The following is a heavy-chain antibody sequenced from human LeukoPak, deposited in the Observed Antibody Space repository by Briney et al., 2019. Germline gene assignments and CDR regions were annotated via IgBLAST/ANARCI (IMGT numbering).Heavy chain of an antibody. V-gene: IGHV7-4-1*02. CDR3: ARDTWYYDYVWGSYRRSTPYY. CDR2: INTNTGNP. CDR1: GYTFTSYA. D-gene: IGHD3-16*02. Sequence: ASVKVSCKASGYTFTSYAMNWVRQAPGQGLEWMGWINTNTGNPTYAQGFTGRFVFSLDTSVSTAYLQISSLKAEDTAVYYCARDTWYYDYVWGSYRRSTPYYWGQGTLVTVSS. J-gene: IGHJ4*02.